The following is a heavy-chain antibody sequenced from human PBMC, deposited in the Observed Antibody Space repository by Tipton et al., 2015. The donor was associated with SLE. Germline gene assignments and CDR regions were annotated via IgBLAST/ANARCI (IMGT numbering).Heavy chain of an antibody. J-gene: IGHJ4*02. CDR3: ARVGGELFDY. V-gene: IGHV4-4*08. CDR1: GGSISSYY. Sequence: TLSLTCTVSGGSISSYYWSWIRQPPGKGLEWIGYIYTSGSTNYNPSLKSRVTISVDTSKNQFSLKLSSVTAADTAVYYCARVGGELFDYWGQGTLVTVSS. D-gene: IGHD3-10*01. CDR2: IYTSGST.